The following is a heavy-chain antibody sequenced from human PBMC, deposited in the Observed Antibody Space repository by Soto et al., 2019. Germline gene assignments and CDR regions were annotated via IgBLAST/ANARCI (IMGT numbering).Heavy chain of an antibody. CDR2: ISYTGDT. V-gene: IGHV4-61*01. CDR3: ARIVVGATVDL. J-gene: IGHJ5*02. Sequence: QVQLRESGPGLLKASETLSLTCSVSGDSVSSDRYFWTWIRQPPGKGLEWIAYISYTGDTNYKPSLKSRVTISVDTSRNQFSLTLTSVTAADTAVYFCARIVVGATVDLWGQGSLVTVSS. D-gene: IGHD1-26*01. CDR1: GDSVSSDRYF.